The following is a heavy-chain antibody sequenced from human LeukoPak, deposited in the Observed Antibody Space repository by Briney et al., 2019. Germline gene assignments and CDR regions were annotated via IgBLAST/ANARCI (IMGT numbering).Heavy chain of an antibody. CDR3: AKDYGPGIVGTMGAY. V-gene: IGHV3-53*01. Sequence: GGSLRLSCAASGFTVSSNYMSWVRQAPGKGLEWVSVIYSGGSTYCADSVKGRFTISRDNSKNTLYLQMNSLRAEDTAVYYCAKDYGPGIVGTMGAYWGQGTLVTVSS. D-gene: IGHD1-26*01. J-gene: IGHJ4*02. CDR2: IYSGGST. CDR1: GFTVSSNY.